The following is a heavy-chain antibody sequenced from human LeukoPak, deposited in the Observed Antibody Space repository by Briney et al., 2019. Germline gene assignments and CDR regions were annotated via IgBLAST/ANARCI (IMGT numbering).Heavy chain of an antibody. CDR2: IKQDGSEK. Sequence: SWVRQAPGKGLEWVANIKQDGSEKYYVDSVKGRFTISRDNAKNSLYLQMNSLRAEDTAVYYCARDPFMVVVPAASLDWGQGTLVTVSS. D-gene: IGHD2-2*01. CDR3: ARDPFMVVVPAASLD. V-gene: IGHV3-7*03. J-gene: IGHJ4*02.